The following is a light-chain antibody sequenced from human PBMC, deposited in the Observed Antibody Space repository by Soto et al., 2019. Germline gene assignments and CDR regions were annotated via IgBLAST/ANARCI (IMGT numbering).Light chain of an antibody. CDR2: GAS. V-gene: IGKV3-20*01. CDR3: QQYGSSPRT. J-gene: IGKJ1*01. CDR1: QRLSSSY. Sequence: EIVLTQSPVTLSLSPGERATLSCRASQRLSSSYLAWYQQEPGQAPGLLIYGASSRATGIPDRFSGSGSGTDFTLTISRLEPEDFAVYYCQQYGSSPRTFGQGTKVDIK.